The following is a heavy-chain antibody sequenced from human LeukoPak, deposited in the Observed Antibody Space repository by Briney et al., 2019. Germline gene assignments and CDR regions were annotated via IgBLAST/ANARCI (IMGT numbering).Heavy chain of an antibody. Sequence: ASVKVSCKASGGTFSSYAISWVRQAPGQGLEWMGGIIPIVGRANYAQKFQGRVTITADESTSTAYMELSSLRSEDTAVYYCARRPLAGAYFDYWGQGTLFSQSS. V-gene: IGHV1-69*01. CDR3: ARRPLAGAYFDY. CDR1: GGTFSSYA. CDR2: IIPIVGRA. D-gene: IGHD6-19*01. J-gene: IGHJ4*02.